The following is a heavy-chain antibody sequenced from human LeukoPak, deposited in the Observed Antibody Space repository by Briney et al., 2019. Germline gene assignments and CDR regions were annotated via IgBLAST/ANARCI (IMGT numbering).Heavy chain of an antibody. CDR3: ARSSNYYDSSGYPFDY. CDR2: IYPGDSDT. Sequence: GESLKISCKGSGYSFPSYWIGWVRQMPGKGLEWMGIIYPGDSDTRYSPSFQGQVTISADKSISTAYLQWSSLKASDTAMYYCARSSNYYDSSGYPFDYWGQGTLVTVSS. V-gene: IGHV5-51*01. CDR1: GYSFPSYW. D-gene: IGHD3-22*01. J-gene: IGHJ4*02.